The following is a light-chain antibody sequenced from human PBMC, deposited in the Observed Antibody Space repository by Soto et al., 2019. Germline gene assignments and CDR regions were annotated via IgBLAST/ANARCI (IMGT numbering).Light chain of an antibody. V-gene: IGKV1-5*01. J-gene: IGKJ1*01. CDR1: QNISSW. CDR2: DAS. Sequence: DIQMTQSPSALSASVGDRVTITCRASQNISSWLAWYQQKPGKAPKSLIYDASSLESGVPSRFSGSGSGTDFSLTISSLQPEDFATYYCQQSYSTPPWTFGQGTKVDIK. CDR3: QQSYSTPPWT.